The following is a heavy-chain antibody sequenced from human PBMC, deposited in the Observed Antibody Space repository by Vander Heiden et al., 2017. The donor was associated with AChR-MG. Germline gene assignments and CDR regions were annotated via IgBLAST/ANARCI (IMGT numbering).Heavy chain of an antibody. J-gene: IGHJ3*02. CDR1: GFTFSSYG. V-gene: IGHV3-33*01. D-gene: IGHD6-13*01. CDR3: ARDPVRDSSSLLGAFDI. Sequence: QVQLVESGGGVVQPGRSLRLSCAASGFTFSSYGMHWVRQVPGKGLEGVAVIWYDGSNKYYADSVKGRFTISRDNSKNTLYLQMNSLRAEDTAVYYCARDPVRDSSSLLGAFDIWGQGTMVTVSS. CDR2: IWYDGSNK.